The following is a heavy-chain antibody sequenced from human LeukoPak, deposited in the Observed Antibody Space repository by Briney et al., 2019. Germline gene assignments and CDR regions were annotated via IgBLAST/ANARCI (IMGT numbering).Heavy chain of an antibody. Sequence: GGSLRLSCVASGFTFSSYEMNWVRQAPGKGLEWLSYIGSSDSTTHYADSVKGRFTISRDNAKNSLYLQMNSLRAEDTAVYYCARPLEVTTEPTYYYYYMDVWGKGTTVTVSS. CDR1: GFTFSSYE. V-gene: IGHV3-48*03. CDR3: ARPLEVTTEPTYYYYYMDV. J-gene: IGHJ6*03. CDR2: IGSSDSTT. D-gene: IGHD4-17*01.